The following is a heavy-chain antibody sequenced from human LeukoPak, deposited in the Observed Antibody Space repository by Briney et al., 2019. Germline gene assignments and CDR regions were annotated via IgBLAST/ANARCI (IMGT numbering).Heavy chain of an antibody. Sequence: GESLQISCKGSGYRFASYWIGWVRQMPGKGLEWMGNIYPGDSDTRYSPPFQGQATISADKSINTAYLQWSSLKASDSAMYYCARRLAVAGRGYYGMDVWGQGTTVTVSS. J-gene: IGHJ6*02. CDR1: GYRFASYW. D-gene: IGHD6-19*01. V-gene: IGHV5-51*01. CDR2: IYPGDSDT. CDR3: ARRLAVAGRGYYGMDV.